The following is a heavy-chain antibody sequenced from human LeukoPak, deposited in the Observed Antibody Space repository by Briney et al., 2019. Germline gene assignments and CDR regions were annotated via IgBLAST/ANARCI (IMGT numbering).Heavy chain of an antibody. J-gene: IGHJ4*02. D-gene: IGHD3-22*01. CDR1: GFTFSSYA. V-gene: IGHV3-30-3*01. Sequence: PGRSLRLSCAASGFTFSSYAMHLVRQAPGKGLEWVAVISYDGSNKYYADSVKGRFTISRDNSKNTLYLQMNSLRAEDTAVYYCVTTMIVVAGNFDYWGQGTLVTVSS. CDR3: VTTMIVVAGNFDY. CDR2: ISYDGSNK.